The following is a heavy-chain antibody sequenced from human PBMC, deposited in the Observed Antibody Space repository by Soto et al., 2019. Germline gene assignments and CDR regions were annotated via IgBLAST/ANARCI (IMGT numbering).Heavy chain of an antibody. Sequence: QVQLVESGGGVVQPGRSLRLSCAASGFTFSSYAMHWVRQAPGKGLEWVAVISYDGSNKYYADSVKGRFTISRDNSKNTLYRKMNSLRAEDTAVYYCARDAYCSGGSCYGWFDYWGQGTLVTVSS. J-gene: IGHJ4*02. V-gene: IGHV3-30-3*01. CDR3: ARDAYCSGGSCYGWFDY. CDR2: ISYDGSNK. CDR1: GFTFSSYA. D-gene: IGHD2-15*01.